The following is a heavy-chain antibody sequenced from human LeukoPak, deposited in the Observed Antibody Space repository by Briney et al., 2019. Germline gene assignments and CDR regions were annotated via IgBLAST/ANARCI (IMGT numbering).Heavy chain of an antibody. Sequence: SETLSLTCTVSGGSISSSFYYWGWIRQPPGKGLEWIGEINHSGSTNYNPSLKSRVTISVDTSKNQFSLRLTSVTAADTAVYYCARGRREGSGWLGWFDPWGQGTLVTVSS. CDR2: INHSGST. D-gene: IGHD6-19*01. CDR3: ARGRREGSGWLGWFDP. V-gene: IGHV4-39*07. CDR1: GGSISSSFYY. J-gene: IGHJ5*02.